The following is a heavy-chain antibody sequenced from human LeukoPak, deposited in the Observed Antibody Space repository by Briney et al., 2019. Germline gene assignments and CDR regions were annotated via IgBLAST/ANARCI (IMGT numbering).Heavy chain of an antibody. CDR1: GFTFDDYA. Sequence: QPGGSLRLSCAASGFTFDDYAMHWVRQAPGKGLEWVSGISWNSGSIGYADSVKGRFTISRDNAKNSLYLQMNSLRAEDTALYYCAKDGDGGRAAAGPSYYYYYMDVWGKGTTVTISS. CDR2: ISWNSGSI. D-gene: IGHD6-13*01. J-gene: IGHJ6*03. V-gene: IGHV3-9*01. CDR3: AKDGDGGRAAAGPSYYYYYMDV.